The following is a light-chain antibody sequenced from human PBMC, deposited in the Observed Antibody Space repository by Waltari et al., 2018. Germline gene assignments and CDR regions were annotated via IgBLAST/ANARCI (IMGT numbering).Light chain of an antibody. J-gene: IGKJ5*01. Sequence: EIVLTQSPGTLSLSPGERATLSCRASQRISAPLSWYHQKLGQPPRLLIYDTSNRAIGIPDRFSGSGSGTDFTLTINRLEPEDFAVYFCQQYADSPITFGLGTRLDIK. CDR1: QRISAP. V-gene: IGKV3-20*01. CDR3: QQYADSPIT. CDR2: DTS.